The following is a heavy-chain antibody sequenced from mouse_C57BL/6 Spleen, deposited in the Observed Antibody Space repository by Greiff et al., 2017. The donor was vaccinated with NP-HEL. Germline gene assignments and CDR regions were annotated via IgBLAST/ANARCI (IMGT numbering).Heavy chain of an antibody. CDR2: IRNKANGYTT. D-gene: IGHD1-1*01. Sequence: EVKVVESGGGLVQPGGSLSLSCAASGFTFTAYYMSLVRQPPGKALEWLGFIRNKANGYTTEYSASVKGRFTISRDNSQCILYLQMNALRAEDSATYYCASHYYYGSSFAYWGQGTLVTVSA. V-gene: IGHV7-3*01. CDR3: ASHYYYGSSFAY. J-gene: IGHJ3*01. CDR1: GFTFTAYY.